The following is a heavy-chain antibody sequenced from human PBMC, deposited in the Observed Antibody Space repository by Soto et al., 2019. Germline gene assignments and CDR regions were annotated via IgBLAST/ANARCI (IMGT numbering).Heavy chain of an antibody. CDR2: ISGSDGKT. CDR1: GFSFDSFA. V-gene: IGHV3-23*04. J-gene: IGHJ4*02. CDR3: GKWSYLDY. Sequence: DVRLAESGGGLVQPGGSLRLSCTTSGFSFDSFAMTWVRQAPGKGLEWVAAISGSDGKTYYADSVKGRFSISRDTSRKTLYLQMNSLRAGDTAIYYCGKWSYLDYWGQGTLVTVSS. D-gene: IGHD3-10*01.